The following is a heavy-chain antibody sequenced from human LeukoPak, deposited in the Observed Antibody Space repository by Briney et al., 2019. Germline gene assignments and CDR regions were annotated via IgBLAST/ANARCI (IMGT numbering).Heavy chain of an antibody. Sequence: GGSLRLSCAASGFTVSSDYMSWVRQAPGKGLEWVSVIYSGGSTYYADSVKGRFTISRDNSKNTLYLQMNSLRAEDTAVYYCARDGYSSGWYYFDYWGQGTLVTVSS. J-gene: IGHJ4*02. D-gene: IGHD6-19*01. V-gene: IGHV3-66*01. CDR3: ARDGYSSGWYYFDY. CDR2: IYSGGST. CDR1: GFTVSSDY.